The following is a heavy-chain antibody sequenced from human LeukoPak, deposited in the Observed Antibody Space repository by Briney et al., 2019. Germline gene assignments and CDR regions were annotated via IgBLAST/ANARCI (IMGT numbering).Heavy chain of an antibody. CDR1: GFTFSSYS. CDR3: ASQVGSGSYFPGDY. V-gene: IGHV3-21*01. CDR2: ISSSSSYI. D-gene: IGHD1-26*01. Sequence: GGSLRLSCAASGFTFSSYSMNWVRQAPGKGLEWVSPISSSSSYIYYADSVKGRFTISRDNAKNSLYLQMNSLRAEDTAVYYCASQVGSGSYFPGDYWGQGTLVTVSS. J-gene: IGHJ4*02.